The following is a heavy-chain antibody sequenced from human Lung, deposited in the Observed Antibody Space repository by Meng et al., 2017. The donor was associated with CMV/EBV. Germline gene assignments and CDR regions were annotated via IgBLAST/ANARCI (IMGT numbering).Heavy chain of an antibody. CDR1: GYTFTSYD. CDR3: ARGLNGGLRFLEWLLRPYYYGMDV. Sequence: ASVXVSXKASGYTFTSYDINWVRQATGQGLEWMGWMNPNSGNTGYAQKFQGRVTMTRNTSISTAYMELSSLRSEDTAVYYCARGLNGGLRFLEWLLRPYYYGMDVWGQGXTVTVSS. CDR2: MNPNSGNT. D-gene: IGHD3-3*01. J-gene: IGHJ6*02. V-gene: IGHV1-8*01.